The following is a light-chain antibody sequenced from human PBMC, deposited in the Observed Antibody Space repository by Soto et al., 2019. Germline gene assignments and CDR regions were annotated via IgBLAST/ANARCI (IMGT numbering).Light chain of an antibody. CDR3: QKYNSWPYT. CDR2: GAS. CDR1: QSVSTN. Sequence: EIVMTQSPDTLSVSPGERATLSCRASQSVSTNLAWYQQKPGQAPRLLIYGASTRATGIPARFSGSGSGTEFTLTISSLQSEDFAAYHCQKYNSWPYTFGEGTKLEIK. J-gene: IGKJ2*01. V-gene: IGKV3-15*01.